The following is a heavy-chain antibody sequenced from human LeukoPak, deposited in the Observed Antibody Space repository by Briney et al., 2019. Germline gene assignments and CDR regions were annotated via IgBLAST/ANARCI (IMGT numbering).Heavy chain of an antibody. CDR3: ARGRTAHTYYYDSSGYYSRYFDL. D-gene: IGHD3-22*01. V-gene: IGHV4-34*01. J-gene: IGHJ2*01. Sequence: SETLSLTCAVYGGSFSGYYWSWIRQPPGKGLEWIGEINHSGSTNYNPSLKSRVTISVDTSKNQFSLKLSSVTAADTAVYYCARGRTAHTYYYDSSGYYSRYFDLWGRGTLVTVSS. CDR1: GGSFSGYY. CDR2: INHSGST.